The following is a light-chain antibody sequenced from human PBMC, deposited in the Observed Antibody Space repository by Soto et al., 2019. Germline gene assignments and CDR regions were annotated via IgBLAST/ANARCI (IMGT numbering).Light chain of an antibody. CDR3: QQKDT. CDR1: QSISSY. J-gene: IGKJ3*01. CDR2: AAS. Sequence: DIQMTQSPSSLSASVGDRVTITCRASQSISSYFNWYQQKPGKAPKLLIYAASSLQSGVPSRFSGSGSGTDFTLTISSLQPEDFATYYCQQKDTFGPGTKADIK. V-gene: IGKV1-39*01.